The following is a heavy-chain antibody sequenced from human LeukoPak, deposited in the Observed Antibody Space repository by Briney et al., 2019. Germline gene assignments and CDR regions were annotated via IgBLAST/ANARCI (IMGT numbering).Heavy chain of an antibody. Sequence: GGSLRLSCAASGFTFSTYSMNWVRQAPGKGLVWVSRINSDGSSTSYADSVKGRFTISRDNAKNTLYLQMNSLRAEDTAVYYCARDFTGDYGDYCPYWGQGTLVTVSS. D-gene: IGHD4-17*01. V-gene: IGHV3-74*01. J-gene: IGHJ4*02. CDR1: GFTFSTYS. CDR3: ARDFTGDYGDYCPY. CDR2: INSDGSST.